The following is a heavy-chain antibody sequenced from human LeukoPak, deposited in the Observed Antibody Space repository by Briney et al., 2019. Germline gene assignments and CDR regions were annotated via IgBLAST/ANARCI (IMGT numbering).Heavy chain of an antibody. V-gene: IGHV3-23*01. J-gene: IGHJ5*02. CDR2: ISGSGGST. Sequence: GGSLRLFCAASGFTFSSYAMSWVRQATGKGLEWVSAISGSGGSTYYADSVKGRFTISRDNSKNTLYLQMNSLRAEDTAVYYCAKGPNPWFDPWGQGTLVTVSS. CDR3: AKGPNPWFDP. CDR1: GFTFSSYA.